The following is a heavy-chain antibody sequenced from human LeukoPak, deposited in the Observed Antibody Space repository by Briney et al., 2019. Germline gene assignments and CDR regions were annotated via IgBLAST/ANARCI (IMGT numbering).Heavy chain of an antibody. J-gene: IGHJ6*03. V-gene: IGHV4-61*02. CDR1: GGSISSGSYY. D-gene: IGHD6-19*01. CDR2: IYTSGST. CDR3: ARGSSDHYYYYYYMDV. Sequence: SQTLSLTCTVSGGSISSGSYYWSWIRQPAGKGLEWIGRIYTSGSTNYNPSLKSRVTISVDTSKNQFSLKLSSVTAADTAVYYCARGSSDHYYYYYYMDVWGKGTTVTISS.